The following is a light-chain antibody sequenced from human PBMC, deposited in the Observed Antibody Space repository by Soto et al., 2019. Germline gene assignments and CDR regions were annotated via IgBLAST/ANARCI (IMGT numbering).Light chain of an antibody. J-gene: IGLJ2*01. CDR3: SLHAGSSTHVV. CDR2: EVS. V-gene: IGLV2-18*01. Sequence: QSALTQPPSVSGSPGQSVTISCTGTGSDVGSYDRVSWFQQTPGPAPKVIIYEVSHRPSGVPDRFSGSRSGNTASLTISGLQAEDEADYYCSLHAGSSTHVVLGGGTKLTVL. CDR1: GSDVGSYDR.